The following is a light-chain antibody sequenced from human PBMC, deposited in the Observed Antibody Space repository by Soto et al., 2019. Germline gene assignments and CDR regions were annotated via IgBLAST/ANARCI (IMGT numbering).Light chain of an antibody. J-gene: IGKJ3*01. CDR1: QSINTY. CDR3: QQSYIMPFT. CDR2: AAS. V-gene: IGKV1-39*01. Sequence: DIQMTQSPSSLSASVGDRVTITCRASQSINTYLNWYQQKPGKAPKLLIFAASSLQRGVPSRFSGSGSGTDFTLTISSLQPDDFATYYCQQSYIMPFTFGPGTKVDIK.